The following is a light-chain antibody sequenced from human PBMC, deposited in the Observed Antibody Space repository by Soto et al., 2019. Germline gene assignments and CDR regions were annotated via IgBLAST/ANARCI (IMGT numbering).Light chain of an antibody. V-gene: IGKV3-20*01. CDR2: GAS. Sequence: KPGQAPGLLIYGASNRSTGIPDRFRGMGSGTHFTLPISRLEPVDFAVYYCQQYGSSTWPFGQGTKVDI. CDR3: QQYGSSTWP. J-gene: IGKJ1*01.